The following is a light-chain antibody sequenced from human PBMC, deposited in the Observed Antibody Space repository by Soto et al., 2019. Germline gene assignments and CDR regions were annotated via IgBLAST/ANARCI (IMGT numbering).Light chain of an antibody. CDR1: NSDVGAYKF. CDR3: CSYASSSTPYV. CDR2: EVT. J-gene: IGLJ1*01. Sequence: QSVLTQPASVSGSPGQSITISCTGTNSDVGAYKFVSWYQQHPGKAPKLMIFEVTNRPSGVSNRFSGSKSGNTASLTISGLQAEDEADYYCCSYASSSTPYVFGTGTKLTVL. V-gene: IGLV2-14*01.